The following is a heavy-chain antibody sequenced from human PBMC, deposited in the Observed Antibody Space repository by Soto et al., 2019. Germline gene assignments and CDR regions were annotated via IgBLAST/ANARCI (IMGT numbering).Heavy chain of an antibody. D-gene: IGHD1-20*01. CDR2: IKPDGSEQ. CDR1: EFTFDKYY. CDR3: ARGNWNYYYGFDV. J-gene: IGHJ6*02. Sequence: EVQLVESGGGLVQPGGSLRLSCAASEFTFDKYYMTWVRQAPGKGPEWVANIKPDGSEQYYVDSVKGRFTISRDNANNSLYLQMNSLRAEDTAVYFCARGNWNYYYGFDVWGQGTTVTASS. V-gene: IGHV3-7*01.